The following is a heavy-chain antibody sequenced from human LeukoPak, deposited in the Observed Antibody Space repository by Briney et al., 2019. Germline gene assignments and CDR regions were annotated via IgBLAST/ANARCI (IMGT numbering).Heavy chain of an antibody. CDR1: GFALSTTW. CDR2: INKDGSKR. D-gene: IGHD5-24*01. Sequence: PGGSLRPSCAASGFALSTTWMTWLRPAPGKGPEWVANINKDGSKRVYVGSVKGRFTISTDNAKNSLYLHMNSLRAEDMAIYSCATDFGWQQFAHWGQGTLVTVSS. J-gene: IGHJ4*02. CDR3: ATDFGWQQFAH. V-gene: IGHV3-7*01.